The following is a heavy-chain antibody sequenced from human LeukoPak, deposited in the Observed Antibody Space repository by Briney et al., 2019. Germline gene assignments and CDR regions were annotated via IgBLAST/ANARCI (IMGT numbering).Heavy chain of an antibody. J-gene: IGHJ3*02. CDR2: IYYSGNT. CDR1: RGSISSGGYY. CDR3: AREARVDRAFGI. V-gene: IGHV4-31*03. D-gene: IGHD3-9*01. Sequence: PSQTLSLTCTVSRGSISSGGYYWSWIRQHPGKGLEWIGYIYYSGNTYYNPSLKSRVTISVDTSKNQFSLKLSSVTAADTAVYFCAREARVDRAFGIWGQGTMVTVSA.